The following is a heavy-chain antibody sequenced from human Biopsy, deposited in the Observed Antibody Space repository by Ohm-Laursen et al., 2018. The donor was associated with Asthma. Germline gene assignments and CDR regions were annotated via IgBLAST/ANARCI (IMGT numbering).Heavy chain of an antibody. CDR3: ARGQKSAGDRWFDP. Sequence: SLRLSCAASGFTFSSYAMSWVRQAPGKGLEWVAVISYDGSNKYCADSVKGRFTISRDNSKNTLYLQMNSLRSDDTAVYYCARGQKSAGDRWFDPWGQGTLVTVSS. CDR2: ISYDGSNK. CDR1: GFTFSSYA. V-gene: IGHV3-30*03. D-gene: IGHD6-13*01. J-gene: IGHJ5*02.